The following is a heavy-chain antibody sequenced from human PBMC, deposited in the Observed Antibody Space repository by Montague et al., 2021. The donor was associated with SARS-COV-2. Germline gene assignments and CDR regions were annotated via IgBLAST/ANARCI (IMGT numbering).Heavy chain of an antibody. CDR2: ISPTGST. CDR3: VRAPNEYYFDY. CDR1: GGSFSRYF. J-gene: IGHJ4*02. D-gene: IGHD6-6*01. Sequence: SETLSLTCDVYGGSFSRYFWSWIRQPPGRGPELIGHISPTGSTRYNPSLDSRVTISLDTSKSRLSLELTSVNVADTSIYFCVRAPNEYYFDYWGQGTPVSVSS. V-gene: IGHV4-34*01.